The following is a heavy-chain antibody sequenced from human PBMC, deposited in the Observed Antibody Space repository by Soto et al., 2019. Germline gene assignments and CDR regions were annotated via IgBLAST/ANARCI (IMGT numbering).Heavy chain of an antibody. V-gene: IGHV4-39*01. Sequence: QLQLQESGPGLVKPSEILSLTCTVSGGSITSSSDYWAWIRQPPGKGLEWIGSVSYSGHTNYNPSLKSRVTISIDTSRKQFSLKLSSVTAADTAIFYCARHGTWDYVRRAGSLDYWGQGMLVTVSS. CDR2: VSYSGHT. J-gene: IGHJ4*02. CDR1: GGSITSSSDY. CDR3: ARHGTWDYVRRAGSLDY. D-gene: IGHD3-16*01.